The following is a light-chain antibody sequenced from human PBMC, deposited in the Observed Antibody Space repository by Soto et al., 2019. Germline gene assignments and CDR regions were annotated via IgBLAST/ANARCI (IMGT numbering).Light chain of an antibody. CDR1: SGSVSTSYY. CDR2: RTN. Sequence: QTVVTQEPSFSVSPGGTVTLTCDLGSGSVSTSYYPSWYQRTPGQAPRTLIYRTNIRSSGVPDRFSGSILGSRAALTITGAQADDEADYYCVLYVSRGIWVFGGGTKLTVL. J-gene: IGLJ2*01. V-gene: IGLV8-61*01. CDR3: VLYVSRGIWV.